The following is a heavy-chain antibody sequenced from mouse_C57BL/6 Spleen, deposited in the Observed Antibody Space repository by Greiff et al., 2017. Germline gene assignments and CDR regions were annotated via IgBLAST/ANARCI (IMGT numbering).Heavy chain of an antibody. D-gene: IGHD1-1*01. Sequence: EVQLVESGGDLVKPGGSLKLSCAASGFTFSSYGMSWVRQTPDKRLEWVATISSGGSYNYYPDSVKGRFTISRDNAKNNLYLQMSSLKSEDTAMYYCARGGYYGSSYEDYFDYWGQGTTLTVSS. CDR1: GFTFSSYG. CDR2: ISSGGSYN. CDR3: ARGGYYGSSYEDYFDY. V-gene: IGHV5-6*01. J-gene: IGHJ2*01.